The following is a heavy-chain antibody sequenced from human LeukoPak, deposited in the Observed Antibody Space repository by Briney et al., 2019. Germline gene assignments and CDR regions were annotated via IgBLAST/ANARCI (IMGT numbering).Heavy chain of an antibody. Sequence: NPGGSLRLSCAASGFIFSSYEMNWVSQAPGKGLEWISLISSRGGAIYYADSLKDRFTISRDNAKNSLYLQMSSLRAEDTAVYYCATLPGVAPTRPQGVDLWGGGTLVTVSS. J-gene: IGHJ2*01. CDR2: ISSRGGAI. V-gene: IGHV3-48*03. CDR1: GFIFSSYE. D-gene: IGHD3-10*01. CDR3: ATLPGVAPTRPQGVDL.